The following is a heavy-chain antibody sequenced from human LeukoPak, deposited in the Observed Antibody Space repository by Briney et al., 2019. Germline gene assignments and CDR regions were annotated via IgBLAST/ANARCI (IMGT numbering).Heavy chain of an antibody. V-gene: IGHV4-59*01. Sequence: PSETLSLTCAVYGGSFSGYYWNWIRRPPGKGLEWIGYIYYTGNTNYNPSLKSRVTISVDTSKNQFSLKLSSVTAADTAVYYCARDRLQLQSWGQGTLVTVSS. CDR1: GGSFSGYY. D-gene: IGHD1-1*01. J-gene: IGHJ5*02. CDR3: ARDRLQLQS. CDR2: IYYTGNT.